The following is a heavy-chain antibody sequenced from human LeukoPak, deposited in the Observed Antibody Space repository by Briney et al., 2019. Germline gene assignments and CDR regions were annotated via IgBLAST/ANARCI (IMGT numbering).Heavy chain of an antibody. V-gene: IGHV5-10-1*01. J-gene: IGHJ4*02. Sequence: GESLKISCKGSGYSFTNYWIGWVRQMPGKGLEWMGRIDPSDSYTNYSPSFQGHVTISTDKSISTAYLQWSCLKASDTAMYYCARDDSSGYDYWGQGTLVTVSS. D-gene: IGHD3-22*01. CDR2: IDPSDSYT. CDR1: GYSFTNYW. CDR3: ARDDSSGYDY.